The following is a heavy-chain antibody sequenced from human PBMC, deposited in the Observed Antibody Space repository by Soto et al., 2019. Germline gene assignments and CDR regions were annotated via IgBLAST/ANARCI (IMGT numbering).Heavy chain of an antibody. CDR2: INHIGST. CDR3: ARGGDSSGYFYFDY. D-gene: IGHD3-22*01. V-gene: IGHV4-34*01. Sequence: PSETLSLTCAVYGGSFSGYYWSWTRQPPGKGLEWIGEINHIGSTNYNSSLKSRATISVDTSKNQFSLKLSSVTAADTAVYYCARGGDSSGYFYFDYWGQGPRSPSPQ. J-gene: IGHJ4*02. CDR1: GGSFSGYY.